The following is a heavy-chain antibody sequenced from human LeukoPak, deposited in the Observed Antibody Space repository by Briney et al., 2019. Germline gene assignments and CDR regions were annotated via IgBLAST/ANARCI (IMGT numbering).Heavy chain of an antibody. J-gene: IGHJ4*02. Sequence: PGRSLRLSCAASGFTFSSYAMSWVRQAPGKGLEWVSAISGSGGSTYYADSVKGRFTISRDNSKNTLYLQMNSLRAEDTAVYYCAKDQRYYYDSSGYYYEEREYYFDYWGQGTLVTVSS. CDR1: GFTFSSYA. CDR3: AKDQRYYYDSSGYYYEEREYYFDY. D-gene: IGHD3-22*01. CDR2: ISGSGGST. V-gene: IGHV3-23*01.